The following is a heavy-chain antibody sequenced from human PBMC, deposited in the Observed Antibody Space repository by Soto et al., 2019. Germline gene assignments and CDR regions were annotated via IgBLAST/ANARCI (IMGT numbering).Heavy chain of an antibody. D-gene: IGHD1-26*01. J-gene: IGHJ5*02. CDR2: ISGSGFKK. Sequence: SLRLSCAASGFIFENFGMSWVRQAPGKGLEWISSISGSGFKKYYADSVKGRFTISRDNSKSTVYLELNNLSAEDTAVYHCAKNQGVELVPLATVDWFDPWGQGSVVTVSS. V-gene: IGHV3-23*01. CDR3: AKNQGVELVPLATVDWFDP. CDR1: GFIFENFG.